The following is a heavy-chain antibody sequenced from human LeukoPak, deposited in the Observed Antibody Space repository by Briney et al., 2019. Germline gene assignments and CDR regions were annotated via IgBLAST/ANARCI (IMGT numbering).Heavy chain of an antibody. V-gene: IGHV5-51*01. CDR3: ARQTMVRGVMLGMDV. CDR1: GYSLTSYW. CDR2: IYPGDSDT. Sequence: GESLQISCQGSGYSLTSYWIGWVRQMPGKGLEWMGIIYPGDSDTRYSPSFQGQVTISADKSISTAYLQWSSLKASDTAMYYCARQTMVRGVMLGMDVWGKGTTVTVSS. D-gene: IGHD3-10*01. J-gene: IGHJ6*04.